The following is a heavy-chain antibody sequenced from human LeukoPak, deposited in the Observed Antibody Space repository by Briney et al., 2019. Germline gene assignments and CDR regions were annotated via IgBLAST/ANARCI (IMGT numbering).Heavy chain of an antibody. Sequence: SGGSLRLSCAASGFTFSSYAMHWVRQAPGKGLEWVAVISYDGSNKYYADSVKGRFTISRDNSKNTLYLQMNSLRAEDTAVYYCARSRLLNGYKKPHVFDYWGQGTLVTVSS. CDR2: ISYDGSNK. CDR3: ARSRLLNGYKKPHVFDY. CDR1: GFTFSSYA. J-gene: IGHJ4*02. V-gene: IGHV3-30-3*01. D-gene: IGHD5-12*01.